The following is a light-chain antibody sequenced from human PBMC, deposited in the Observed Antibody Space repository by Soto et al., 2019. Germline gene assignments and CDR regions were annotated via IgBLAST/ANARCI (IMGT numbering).Light chain of an antibody. CDR3: QQRTNSPPVT. CDR1: QSVGSY. J-gene: IGKJ4*01. V-gene: IGKV3-11*01. Sequence: EMVLTQSPATLSLSLGETATLSCGASQSVGSYLAWYQQKTGQAPRLLIYDASTRATGIPARFSGSGSGTDFTLTISSLEPEDFAVYYCQQRTNSPPVTFGGGTKVEIK. CDR2: DAS.